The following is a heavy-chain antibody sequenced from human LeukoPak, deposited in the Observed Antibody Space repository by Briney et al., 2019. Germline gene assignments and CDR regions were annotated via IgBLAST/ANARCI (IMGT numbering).Heavy chain of an antibody. CDR1: GYTFTTYA. Sequence: ASVKVSCKASGYTFTTYAIHWVRQAPGQRLEWMGWINAGNGNTKYSQKFQGRVTITRDTPASTAYVELSSLRSEDTAVYYCARDRGGTGDFDYWGQGTLVTVSS. V-gene: IGHV1-3*01. CDR2: INAGNGNT. D-gene: IGHD1-1*01. CDR3: ARDRGGTGDFDY. J-gene: IGHJ4*02.